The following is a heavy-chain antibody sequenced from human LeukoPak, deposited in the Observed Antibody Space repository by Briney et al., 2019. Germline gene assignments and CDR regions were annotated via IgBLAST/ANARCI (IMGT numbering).Heavy chain of an antibody. D-gene: IGHD2-2*02. CDR3: ARGLGYCSSTSCYTVDY. Sequence: SETLSLTCTVSGGSISSYYWSWIRQPPGKGLEWIGYIHYSGSTNYNPSLKSRVTISVDTSKNQFSLKLSSVTAADTAVYYCARGLGYCSSTSCYTVDYWGQGTLVTVSS. V-gene: IGHV4-59*08. J-gene: IGHJ4*02. CDR2: IHYSGST. CDR1: GGSISSYY.